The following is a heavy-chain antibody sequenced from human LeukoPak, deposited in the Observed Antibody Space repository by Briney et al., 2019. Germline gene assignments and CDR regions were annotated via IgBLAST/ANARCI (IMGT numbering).Heavy chain of an antibody. D-gene: IGHD6-19*01. J-gene: IGHJ4*02. CDR3: VKDLGHSSGRYPLGY. Sequence: GGSLRLSCAASGFTFGSYGMHWVRQAPGKGLEWVAVIWFDGNNKYYADSVKGRFTISRDNSRNTLYLQMNSLRAEDTAVYYCVKDLGHSSGRYPLGYWGQGTLVSVSS. CDR1: GFTFGSYG. CDR2: IWFDGNNK. V-gene: IGHV3-33*06.